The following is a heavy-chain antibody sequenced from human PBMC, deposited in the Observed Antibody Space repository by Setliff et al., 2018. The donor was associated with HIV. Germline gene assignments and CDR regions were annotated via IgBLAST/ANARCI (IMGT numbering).Heavy chain of an antibody. J-gene: IGHJ6*02. CDR1: GYTFTGYY. D-gene: IGHD6-19*01. V-gene: IGHV1-2*02. CDR3: ARALGSGWYYYYYYGMDV. Sequence: ASVKVSCKASGYTFTGYYMRWVRQAPGQGLEWMGWINPNSGGTNYAQKFQGRVTMTRDTSISTAYMELSRLRSDDTAVYYCARALGSGWYYYYYYGMDVWGQGTTVTVSS. CDR2: INPNSGGT.